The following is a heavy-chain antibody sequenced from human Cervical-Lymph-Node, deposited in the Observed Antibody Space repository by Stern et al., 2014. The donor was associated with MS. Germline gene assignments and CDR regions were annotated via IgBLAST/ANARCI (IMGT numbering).Heavy chain of an antibody. CDR3: AIMTTVTRRHY. D-gene: IGHD4-17*01. J-gene: IGHJ4*02. CDR2: MNPKSGNI. CDR1: GYTFTSYD. Sequence: VQLVESGGEVKKPGASVKVSCKASGYTFTSYDINWVRKATGKGLEWMGWMNPKSGNIGYAKKLQGRVTMTRNTSISTSYMDLSSLISEDTALYYCAIMTTVTRRHYWGQGTLVTVSS. V-gene: IGHV1-8*01.